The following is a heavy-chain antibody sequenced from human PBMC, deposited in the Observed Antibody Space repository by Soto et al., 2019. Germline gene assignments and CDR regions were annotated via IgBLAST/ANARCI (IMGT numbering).Heavy chain of an antibody. J-gene: IGHJ4*02. CDR1: GFTFSSYS. CDR3: ASSRSSSWYYDFDY. V-gene: IGHV3-48*02. CDR2: ISSSSSTI. D-gene: IGHD6-13*01. Sequence: LRLSCAASGFTFSSYSMNWVRQAPGKGLEWVSYISSSSSTIYYADSVKGRFTISRDNAKNSLYLQMNSLRDEDMAVYYCASSRSSSWYYDFDYWGQGTLVTVS.